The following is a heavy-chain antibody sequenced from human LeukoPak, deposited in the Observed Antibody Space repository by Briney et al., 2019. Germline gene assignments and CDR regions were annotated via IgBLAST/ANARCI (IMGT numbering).Heavy chain of an antibody. D-gene: IGHD2-15*01. J-gene: IGHJ3*02. CDR1: GGTFSGYA. CDR2: INPNSGGT. Sequence: ASVKVSCKASGGTFSGYAISWVRQAPGQGLEWMGWINPNSGGTNYAQKFQGRVTMTRDTSISTAYMELSRLRSDDTAVYYCARGKDGDAFDIWGQGTMVTVSS. V-gene: IGHV1-2*02. CDR3: ARGKDGDAFDI.